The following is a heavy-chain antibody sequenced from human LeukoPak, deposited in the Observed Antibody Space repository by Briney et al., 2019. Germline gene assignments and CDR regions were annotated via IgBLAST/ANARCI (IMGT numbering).Heavy chain of an antibody. Sequence: PGGSLRLSCAASGFTFSSYSMNWVRQAPGKGLEWVSSISSSSSYIYYADSVKGRFTISRDNSKNTLYLQMNSLRAEDTAVYYCARVGGGVFSSGYQFDYWGQGTLVTVSS. CDR3: ARVGGGVFSSGYQFDY. CDR2: ISSSSSYI. V-gene: IGHV3-21*04. J-gene: IGHJ4*02. CDR1: GFTFSSYS. D-gene: IGHD3-22*01.